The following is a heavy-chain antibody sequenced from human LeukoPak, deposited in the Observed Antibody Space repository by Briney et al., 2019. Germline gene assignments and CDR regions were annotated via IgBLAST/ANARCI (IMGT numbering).Heavy chain of an antibody. J-gene: IGHJ4*02. CDR3: AKDHGYGQQGY. CDR1: GFTFSSYA. Sequence: GGSLRLSCAASGFTFSSYAMSWVRQVPGKGLEWVSAISGSGGSTFYADSVKGRFTISRDNSKNTLYLQMNSLRAEDTALYYCAKDHGYGQQGYWGQGTLVTVSS. D-gene: IGHD5-18*01. V-gene: IGHV3-23*01. CDR2: ISGSGGST.